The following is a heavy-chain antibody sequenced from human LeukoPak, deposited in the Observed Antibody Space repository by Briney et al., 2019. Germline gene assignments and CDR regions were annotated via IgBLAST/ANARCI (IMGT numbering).Heavy chain of an antibody. CDR1: GFTFDDYA. CDR2: MSWNSGSI. V-gene: IGHV3-9*01. D-gene: IGHD3-3*01. CDR3: AKDIGGYYDFWSGFDAFDI. Sequence: GGSLRLSCAASGFTFDDYAMHLVRQAPGKGLEWVSGMSWNSGSIGYADSVKGRFTISRDNAKNSLYLQMNSLRAEDTALYYCAKDIGGYYDFWSGFDAFDIWGQGTMVTVSS. J-gene: IGHJ3*02.